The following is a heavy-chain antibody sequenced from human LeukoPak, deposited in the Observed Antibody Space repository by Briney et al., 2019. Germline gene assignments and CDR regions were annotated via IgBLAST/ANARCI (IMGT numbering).Heavy chain of an antibody. D-gene: IGHD2-8*01. CDR2: IWYDGSNK. Sequence: GRSLRLSCAVSGLTFSNYDMHWVRQAPGKGLEWVAVIWYDGSNKYYADSVKGRFTISRDNSKNTLYLQMNTLRAEDTAVYYCARDPGGVVYFDYWGQGTLVTVSS. CDR3: ARDPGGVVYFDY. V-gene: IGHV3-33*01. CDR1: GLTFSNYD. J-gene: IGHJ4*02.